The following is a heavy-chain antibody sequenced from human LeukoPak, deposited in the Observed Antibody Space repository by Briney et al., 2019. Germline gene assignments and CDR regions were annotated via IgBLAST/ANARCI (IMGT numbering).Heavy chain of an antibody. V-gene: IGHV1-69*05. Sequence: GASVKASCKASGGTFTSYAISWVPQAPGQGLEWMGRIIPIFGTANYAQKFQGRVTITTDESTSTPYRELSSLRSEDTAVYYCARGSDYGDYFPKWGQGTLVTVSS. CDR2: IIPIFGTA. D-gene: IGHD4-17*01. J-gene: IGHJ1*01. CDR3: ARGSDYGDYFPK. CDR1: GGTFTSYA.